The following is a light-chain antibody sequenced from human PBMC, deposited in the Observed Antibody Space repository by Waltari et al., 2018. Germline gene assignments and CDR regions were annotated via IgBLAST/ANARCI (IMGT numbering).Light chain of an antibody. V-gene: IGKV1-33*01. J-gene: IGKJ4*01. Sequence: DIQMTQSPSSLSASVGDSVTITCQASQDINNYLNWYQQKPGNAPKLLIYDASNLETGVPSRFSGSGSGTTFTFTISSLQPEDIATYYCQQFHSLLTFGGGTKVEIK. CDR3: QQFHSLLT. CDR2: DAS. CDR1: QDINNY.